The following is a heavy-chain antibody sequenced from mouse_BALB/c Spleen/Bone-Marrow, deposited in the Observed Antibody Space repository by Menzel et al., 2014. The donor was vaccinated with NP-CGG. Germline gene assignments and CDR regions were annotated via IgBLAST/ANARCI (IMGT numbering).Heavy chain of an antibody. CDR3: AFYYYGSSLFAY. D-gene: IGHD1-1*01. Sequence: VTLKVCGAELVKPGASVKLSCTASGFNIKDTYMHWVKQRPEQGLEWIGRIDPANGNTKYDPKFQGKATITADTSSYTAYLQLSSLTSEDTAVYYCAFYYYGSSLFAYWGQGTLVTVSA. V-gene: IGHV14-3*02. CDR1: GFNIKDTY. CDR2: IDPANGNT. J-gene: IGHJ3*01.